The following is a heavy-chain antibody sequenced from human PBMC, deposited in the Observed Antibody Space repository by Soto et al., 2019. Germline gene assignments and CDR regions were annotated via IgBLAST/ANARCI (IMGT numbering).Heavy chain of an antibody. J-gene: IGHJ4*02. D-gene: IGHD6-13*01. V-gene: IGHV3-21*02. CDR1: GFTFSSDS. Sequence: EVQLVESGGGLVKPGGSLRLSCAASGFTFSSDSMNWVRQVPGKGLEWVSSLTSTSSYTYYADSVKGRFTISRDNAKNSLFLQMNSLRADGTAVYYCGRVASSSSWTPYYLGQGTRVTGSS. CDR2: LTSTSSYT. CDR3: GRVASSSSWTPYY.